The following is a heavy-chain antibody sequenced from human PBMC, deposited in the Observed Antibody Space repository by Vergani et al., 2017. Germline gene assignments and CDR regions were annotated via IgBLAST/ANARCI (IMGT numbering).Heavy chain of an antibody. CDR3: ARDWYYYGSGSSDAFDI. Sequence: QVQLVQSGAEVKKPGASVKVSCKASGYTFTGYYMHWVRQAPGQGLEWMGRINPNSGGTNYAQKFQGRVTMNRDTSLSPAYMELSRLRSDDTAVYYCARDWYYYGSGSSDAFDIWGQGTMVTVSS. CDR2: INPNSGGT. V-gene: IGHV1-2*06. CDR1: GYTFTGYY. D-gene: IGHD3-10*01. J-gene: IGHJ3*02.